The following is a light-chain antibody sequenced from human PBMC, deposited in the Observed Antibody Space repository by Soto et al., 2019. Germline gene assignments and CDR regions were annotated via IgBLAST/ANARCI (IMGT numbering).Light chain of an antibody. CDR2: SAS. CDR1: QSLNSN. J-gene: IGKJ1*01. Sequence: ETVLTQSPATLSVSPGERVTLSCRASQSLNSNLAWYQQKLGQAPRVLIYSASTRATGVPARFSGSGSGTEFILTITSLQPEDFATYYCLQDYNYPWTFGQGTKVEIK. V-gene: IGKV3-15*01. CDR3: LQDYNYPWT.